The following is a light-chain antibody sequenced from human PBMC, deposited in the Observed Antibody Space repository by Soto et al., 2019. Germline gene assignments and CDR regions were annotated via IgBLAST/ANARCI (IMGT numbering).Light chain of an antibody. V-gene: IGLV2-14*01. J-gene: IGLJ2*01. CDR2: EVS. Sequence: QSALTQPASVSGSPGQSITISCTGTSRDVGGYNYVSWYHQHPGKAPKLMIYEVSNRPSGFSNRFSGSKSGKTASLTISGLQAEDEGDYYCSSYTGSSTLLFGGGTKLTVL. CDR1: SRDVGGYNY. CDR3: SSYTGSSTLL.